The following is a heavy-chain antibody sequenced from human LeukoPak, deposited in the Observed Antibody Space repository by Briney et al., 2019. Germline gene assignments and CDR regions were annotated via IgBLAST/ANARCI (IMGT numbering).Heavy chain of an antibody. J-gene: IGHJ3*02. D-gene: IGHD3-9*01. CDR1: GDSISSGSYY. V-gene: IGHV4-61*02. Sequence: SQTLSLTCTVSGDSISSGSYYWSWIRQPAGEGLEWIGRIYSSGRTHYSPSLKSRVAISVDTSKNRFSLRLSSVTAADTAVYYCARNHYDILTGYYNRAFDIWGQGTMVTVSS. CDR3: ARNHYDILTGYYNRAFDI. CDR2: IYSSGRT.